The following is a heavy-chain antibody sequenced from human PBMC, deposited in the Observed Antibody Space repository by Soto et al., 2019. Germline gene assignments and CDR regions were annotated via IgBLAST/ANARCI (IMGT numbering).Heavy chain of an antibody. CDR3: AGEPATAKPEGVDF. CDR2: INPNSGGT. D-gene: IGHD1-1*01. V-gene: IGHV1-2*02. CDR1: GYTFSDYY. J-gene: IGHJ4*02. Sequence: ASVKVSCKASGYTFSDYYIHWVRQAPGQGLEWMGWINPNSGGTKYAPKFQGGVTMTRDTSITTAYMGLSRLRSGDTAVYYCAGEPATAKPEGVDFWGQGTLVTVSS.